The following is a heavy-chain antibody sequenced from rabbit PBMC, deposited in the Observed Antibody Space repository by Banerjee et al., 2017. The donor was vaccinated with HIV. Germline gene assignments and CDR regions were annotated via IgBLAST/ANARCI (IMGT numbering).Heavy chain of an antibody. D-gene: IGHD6-1*01. CDR2: IVTSTGST. CDR1: GFDFSSYT. V-gene: IGHV1S45*01. J-gene: IGHJ3*01. Sequence: QEQLEESGGDLVKPEGSLTLTCTASGFDFSSYTMNWVRQAPGKGLEWIACIVTSTGSTYYASWAKGRFTISKTSSTTVTLQMTSLTAADTATYFCARGDDIAGYGYSLWGQGTLVTVS. CDR3: ARGDDIAGYGYSL.